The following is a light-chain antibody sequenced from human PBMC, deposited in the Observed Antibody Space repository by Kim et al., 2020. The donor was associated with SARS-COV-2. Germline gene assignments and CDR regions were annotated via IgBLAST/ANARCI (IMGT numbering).Light chain of an antibody. Sequence: QMVTISCTGSSSNFGAGSDVHWYQQLPGTPPKLLIYGNNNRPSGVPDRFSGSKSGTSASLAITGLQADDEADYYCQSYDSSLSAYIFGAGTKVTVL. CDR1: SSNFGAGSD. J-gene: IGLJ1*01. CDR3: QSYDSSLSAYI. V-gene: IGLV1-40*01. CDR2: GNN.